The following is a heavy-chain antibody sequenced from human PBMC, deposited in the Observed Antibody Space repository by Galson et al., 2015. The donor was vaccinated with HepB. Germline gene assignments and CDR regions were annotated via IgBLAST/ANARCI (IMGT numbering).Heavy chain of an antibody. J-gene: IGHJ6*02. CDR1: GYTFTTYD. Sequence: SVKVSCKASGYTFTTYDINWVRQATGQGLEWMGWMNPNSDNTGYAQKFQGRVTMTRNTSISTAYMELSSLRSGDTAVYYCARGVVPAAMDYYYYYGMDVWGQGTTVTVSS. V-gene: IGHV1-8*01. CDR2: MNPNSDNT. CDR3: ARGVVPAAMDYYYYYGMDV. D-gene: IGHD2-2*01.